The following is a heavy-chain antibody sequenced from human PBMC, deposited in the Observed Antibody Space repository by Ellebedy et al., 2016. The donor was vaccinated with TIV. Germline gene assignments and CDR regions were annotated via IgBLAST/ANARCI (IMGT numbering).Heavy chain of an antibody. CDR2: ISSSAGVI. V-gene: IGHV3-48*03. CDR3: ASDSRDSSGWYCCGS. CDR1: TFSFSTYD. Sequence: PGGSLRLSCAASTFSFSTYDMNWFRQAPGKRLEWLSFISSSAGVIKYADSVRGRFTISRDNAKNSLYLQMNSLRAEDTAVSYCASDSRDSSGWYCCGSWGQGTLVTVSS. J-gene: IGHJ5*02. D-gene: IGHD6-19*01.